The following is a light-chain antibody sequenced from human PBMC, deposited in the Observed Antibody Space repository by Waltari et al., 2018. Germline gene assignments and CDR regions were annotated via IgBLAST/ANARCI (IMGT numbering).Light chain of an antibody. CDR2: TSS. CDR1: RTISIY. Sequence: DIQMTQSPSSLSASVGDRVTITCRASRTISIYLNWYQQKPEKAPKLLIYTSSTLQPGVPSRFSGSGSGTDFTLTISSLQPEDFATYYCQQSHSTPLTFGGGTKVEIK. J-gene: IGKJ4*01. CDR3: QQSHSTPLT. V-gene: IGKV1-39*01.